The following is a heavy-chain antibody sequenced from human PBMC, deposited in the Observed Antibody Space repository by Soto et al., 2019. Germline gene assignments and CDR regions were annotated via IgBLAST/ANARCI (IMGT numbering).Heavy chain of an antibody. CDR2: IYYSGST. CDR1: GGSISSYY. Sequence: PSETLSLTCTVSGGSISSYYWSWIRQPPGKGLEWIGYIYYSGSTNYNPPLKSRVTISVDTSKNQFSLKLSSVTAADTAVYYCAGEGGYCSSTSCYTVSSDAFDIWGQGTMVTVSS. V-gene: IGHV4-59*01. J-gene: IGHJ3*02. D-gene: IGHD2-2*02. CDR3: AGEGGYCSSTSCYTVSSDAFDI.